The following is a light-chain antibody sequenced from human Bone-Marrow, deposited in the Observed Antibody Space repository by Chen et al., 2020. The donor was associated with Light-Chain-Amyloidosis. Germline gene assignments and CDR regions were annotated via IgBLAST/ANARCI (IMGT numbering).Light chain of an antibody. CDR2: RDT. CDR1: DLPTKY. J-gene: IGLJ2*01. Sequence: SYELTQPPSVSVSPGQTARITCSGDDLPTKYAYWYQQKPGQAPVLVIHRDTERPSGLSERFSGSSSGTTATLTISGGQVEDEADYHCQSADSSGTYEVIFGGGTKLTVL. V-gene: IGLV3-25*03. CDR3: QSADSSGTYEVI.